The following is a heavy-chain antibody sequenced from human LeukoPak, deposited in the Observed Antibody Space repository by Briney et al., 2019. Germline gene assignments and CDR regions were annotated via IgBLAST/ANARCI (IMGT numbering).Heavy chain of an antibody. CDR1: GFTFNSYS. J-gene: IGHJ4*02. CDR2: ISSSSNI. V-gene: IGHV3-48*04. CDR3: ARIRPGGYGDFDY. D-gene: IGHD4-17*01. Sequence: GGSLRLSCAASGFTFNSYSMNWVRQAPGKGLEWLSYISSSSNIYYADSVKGRFTISRDNAKNSLYLQMNSLRAEDTAVYYCARIRPGGYGDFDYWGQGTLVTVSS.